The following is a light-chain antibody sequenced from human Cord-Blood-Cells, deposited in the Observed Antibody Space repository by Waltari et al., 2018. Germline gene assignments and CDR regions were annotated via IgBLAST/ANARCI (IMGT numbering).Light chain of an antibody. CDR1: SSDVGGFTY. Sequence: QSALTQPRSVSGSPGQSVTISCTGTSSDVGGFTYVSWYQQHPGKAPQLMIYDVSKRPSGVPDRFSGYKSGNTASLTISWLQAEDEADYYCCSYAGSYRWVFGGGTKLTVL. CDR3: CSYAGSYRWV. V-gene: IGLV2-11*01. J-gene: IGLJ3*02. CDR2: DVS.